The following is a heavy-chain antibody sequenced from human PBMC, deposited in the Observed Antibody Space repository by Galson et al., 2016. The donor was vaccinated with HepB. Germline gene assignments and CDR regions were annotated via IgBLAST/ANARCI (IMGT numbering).Heavy chain of an antibody. Sequence: WVRQTPGEGLEWVANIKQDGSEKYYVDSVKGRFTISRDNAKNSLYLQMNSLRPEDTAVYYCSSAAYHYGSNGYYFAYWGQGTLVTVSS. CDR2: IKQDGSEK. V-gene: IGHV3-7*05. D-gene: IGHD3-22*01. J-gene: IGHJ4*02. CDR3: SSAAYHYGSNGYYFAY.